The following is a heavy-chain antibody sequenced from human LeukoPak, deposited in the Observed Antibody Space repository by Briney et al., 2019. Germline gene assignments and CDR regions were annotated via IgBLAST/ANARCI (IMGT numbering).Heavy chain of an antibody. CDR2: INSDGSST. CDR1: GFTFSSYW. J-gene: IGHJ4*02. D-gene: IGHD3-9*01. CDR3: ARVNYDILTGYYGLDY. V-gene: IGHV3-74*01. Sequence: PGGSLRLSCAASGFTFSSYWMHWVRQAPGKGLVWVSRINSDGSSTNYADSVKGRFTISRDNAKSTLYLQMNSLRAEDTAVYYCARVNYDILTGYYGLDYWGQGTLVTVSS.